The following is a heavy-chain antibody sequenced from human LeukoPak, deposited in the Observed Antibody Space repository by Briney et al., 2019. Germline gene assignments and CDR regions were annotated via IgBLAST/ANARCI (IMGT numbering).Heavy chain of an antibody. Sequence: GGSLRLSCAASGFTFSSYSMNWVRQAPGKGLEWVSSISSSSSYIYYADSVKGRFTISRDNAKNSLYPQMNSLRAEDTAVYYCARDAGVVPVGYWGQGTLVTVSS. D-gene: IGHD2-2*01. CDR3: ARDAGVVPVGY. J-gene: IGHJ4*02. CDR2: ISSSSSYI. CDR1: GFTFSSYS. V-gene: IGHV3-21*01.